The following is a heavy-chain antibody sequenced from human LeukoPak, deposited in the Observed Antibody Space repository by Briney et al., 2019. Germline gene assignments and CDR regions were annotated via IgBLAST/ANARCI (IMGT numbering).Heavy chain of an antibody. Sequence: PGGSLRLSCAVSGFTFSNYWMHWVSQVPGKGLVWVSRINTDGGRTYYADSVKGRFTISRDNAKNTLYLQMNSLRAEDTAVYYCTPGGGRGTLVTVSS. CDR3: TPG. V-gene: IGHV3-74*01. D-gene: IGHD3-10*01. J-gene: IGHJ4*02. CDR2: INTDGGRT. CDR1: GFTFSNYW.